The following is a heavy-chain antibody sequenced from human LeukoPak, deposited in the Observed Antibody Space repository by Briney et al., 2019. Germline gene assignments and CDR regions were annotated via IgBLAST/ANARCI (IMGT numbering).Heavy chain of an antibody. CDR3: ARWGDQLLSREYYFDY. CDR1: GGSISSGGYY. J-gene: IGHJ4*02. D-gene: IGHD2-2*01. V-gene: IGHV4-30-2*01. CDR2: IYHSGST. Sequence: PSETLSLTCTVSGGSISSGGYYWSWIRQPPGKGLEWIGYIYHSGSTYYNPSLKSRVTISVDKSKNQFSLKLSSVTAADTAVYYCARWGDQLLSREYYFDYWGQGTLVTVSS.